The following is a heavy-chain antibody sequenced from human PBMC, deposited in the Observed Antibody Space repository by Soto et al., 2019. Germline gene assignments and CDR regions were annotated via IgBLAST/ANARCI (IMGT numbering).Heavy chain of an antibody. J-gene: IGHJ4*02. CDR1: GFTFSSYA. CDR3: ARGLSLYGDYVPFDY. CDR2: ISGSGGST. D-gene: IGHD4-17*01. V-gene: IGHV3-23*01. Sequence: GGSLRLSCAASGFTFSSYAMSWVRQAPGKGLEWVSAISGSGGSTYYADSVKGRFTISRDNSKNTLYLQMNSLRAEDTAVYYCARGLSLYGDYVPFDYWGQGTLVTVSS.